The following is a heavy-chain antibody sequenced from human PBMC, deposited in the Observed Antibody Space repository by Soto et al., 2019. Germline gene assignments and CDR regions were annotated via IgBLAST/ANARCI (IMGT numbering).Heavy chain of an antibody. CDR2: IFHSGSI. CDR1: GGSVTSGGFY. V-gene: IGHV4-31*03. D-gene: IGHD5-12*01. Sequence: QVQLQESGPGLVKPSQTLSLICTVSGGSVTSGGFYWSWIRQHPGKGLEWIGYIFHSGSIYYNPSIKSRVAMSMDTLKNQFSLKLSSVSAADTAVYYCARGGYGDNWFDPWGQGTLVTVSS. J-gene: IGHJ5*02. CDR3: ARGGYGDNWFDP.